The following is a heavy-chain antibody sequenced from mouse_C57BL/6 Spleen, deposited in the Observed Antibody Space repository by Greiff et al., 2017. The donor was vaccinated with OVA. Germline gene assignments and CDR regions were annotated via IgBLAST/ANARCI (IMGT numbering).Heavy chain of an antibody. D-gene: IGHD1-1*01. Sequence: QVQLKESGAELVKPGASVKLSCKASGYTFTSYWMHWVKPRPGRGLEWIGRIDPNSGGTKYHEKFKSKATLTVDKPSSTAYMQLSSLTSEDSAVYYLARSAGSSYDWYFDVWGTGTTVTVSS. CDR3: ARSAGSSYDWYFDV. CDR2: IDPNSGGT. CDR1: GYTFTSYW. J-gene: IGHJ1*03. V-gene: IGHV1-72*01.